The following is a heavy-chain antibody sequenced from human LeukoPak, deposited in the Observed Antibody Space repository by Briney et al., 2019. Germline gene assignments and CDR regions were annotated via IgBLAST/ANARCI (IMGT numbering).Heavy chain of an antibody. CDR2: IYSGGST. V-gene: IGHV3-66*01. CDR3: ARDEYDILTGYPGDY. J-gene: IGHJ4*02. CDR1: GFTVGSNY. Sequence: GGSLRLSSAASGFTVGSNYMSWVRQAPGKGLEWVSVIYSGGSTYYADSVKGRFTISRDNSKNTLYLQMNSLRAEDTAVYYCARDEYDILTGYPGDYWGQGTLVTVSS. D-gene: IGHD3-9*01.